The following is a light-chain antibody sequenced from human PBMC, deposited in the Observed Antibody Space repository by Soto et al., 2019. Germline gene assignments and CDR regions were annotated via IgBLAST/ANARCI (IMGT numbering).Light chain of an antibody. CDR2: EVS. V-gene: IGLV2-8*01. CDR3: ASYAGSNNPVI. CDR1: SRDVGGYNW. J-gene: IGLJ2*01. Sequence: QSALTQPPSASGSPGQSVTISCTGTSRDVGGYNWVSWYQQHPGKAPKFMIYEVSRRPSGVPDRFSGSKSGNTASLTIFGLQTDDEGDYYCASYAGSNNPVIFGGGTKLTVL.